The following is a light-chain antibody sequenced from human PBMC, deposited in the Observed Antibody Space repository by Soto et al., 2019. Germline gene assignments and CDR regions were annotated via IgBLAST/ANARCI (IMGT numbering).Light chain of an antibody. CDR1: QSVLYSSNNKNY. CDR3: QHYYSSPLT. CDR2: WAS. V-gene: IGKV4-1*01. Sequence: DIAMTQSPDSLAVSLGERATINCKSSQSVLYSSNNKNYLAWYQQKPGQPPKLLIYWASTRESGVPDRFSGSGSGTDFTLTISSLQAEDVAVYYCQHYYSSPLTFGGGTKVEI. J-gene: IGKJ4*01.